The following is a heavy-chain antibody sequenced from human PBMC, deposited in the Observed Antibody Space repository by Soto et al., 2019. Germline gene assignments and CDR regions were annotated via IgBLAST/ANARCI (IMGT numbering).Heavy chain of an antibody. Sequence: GGSLRLSCAASGFTFSNAWMSWVRQAPGKGLEWVGRIKSKTDGGTTDYAAPVKGRFTISRDDSKNTLYLQMNSLKTEDTAVYYCTTGTIVATIMGAFDIWGQGTMVTVSS. CDR3: TTGTIVATIMGAFDI. CDR2: IKSKTDGGTT. V-gene: IGHV3-15*01. J-gene: IGHJ3*02. CDR1: GFTFSNAW. D-gene: IGHD5-12*01.